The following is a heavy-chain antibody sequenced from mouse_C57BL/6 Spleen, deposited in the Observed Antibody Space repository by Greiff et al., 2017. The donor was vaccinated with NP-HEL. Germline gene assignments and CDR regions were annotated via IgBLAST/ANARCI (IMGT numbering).Heavy chain of an antibody. J-gene: IGHJ2*01. Sequence: QVQLQQSGPELVKPGASVKISCKASGYAFSSSWMNWVKQRPGKGLEWIGRIYPGDGDTNYNGKFKGKATLTADKSSSTAYMQLSSLTSEDSAVYFCAREHLRLLDYWGQGTTLTVSS. CDR2: IYPGDGDT. CDR3: AREHLRLLDY. CDR1: GYAFSSSW. V-gene: IGHV1-82*01. D-gene: IGHD3-2*02.